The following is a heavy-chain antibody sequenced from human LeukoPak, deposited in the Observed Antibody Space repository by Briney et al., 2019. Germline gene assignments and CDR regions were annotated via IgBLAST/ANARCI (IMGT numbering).Heavy chain of an antibody. J-gene: IGHJ3*02. CDR3: ARNGVDSTYDI. CDR1: GFTSSRHW. V-gene: IGHV3-74*01. D-gene: IGHD2-8*01. Sequence: PGRSLRLSCAASGFTSSRHWMHWVCQSPGKGLMWVSHLSPDGSATNYADSVKGRFTISRDNPKNTLYLQMNSLRAEDTAVYYCARNGVDSTYDIWGQGTVVTVSS. CDR2: LSPDGSAT.